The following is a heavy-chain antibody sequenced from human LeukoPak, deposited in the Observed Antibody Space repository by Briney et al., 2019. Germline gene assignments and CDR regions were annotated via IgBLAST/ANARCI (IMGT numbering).Heavy chain of an antibody. CDR2: INRDGSDK. CDR1: GFTFSNYW. D-gene: IGHD5-12*01. J-gene: IGHJ4*02. V-gene: IGHV3-7*04. Sequence: PGGSLRPSCAASGFTFSNYWMTWVRQAPGKGLEWVANINRDGSDKYYMASVQGRFTISRDNAKNSLSLQMNSLRVEDTAVYFYARAIEGAYDLWGQGTLVTVSS. CDR3: ARAIEGAYDL.